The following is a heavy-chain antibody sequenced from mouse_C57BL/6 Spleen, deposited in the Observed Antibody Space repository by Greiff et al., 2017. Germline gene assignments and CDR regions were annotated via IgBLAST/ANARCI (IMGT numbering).Heavy chain of an antibody. V-gene: IGHV5-4*01. CDR2: ISDGGSYT. D-gene: IGHD1-1*02. J-gene: IGHJ3*01. CDR3: ARDGGNYGGFAY. Sequence: EVQGVESGGGLVKPGGSLKLSCAASGFTFSSYAMSWVRQTPEKRLEWVATISDGGSYTYYPDNVKGRFTISRDNAKNNLYLQMSHLKSEDTAMYYCARDGGNYGGFAYWGQGTLVTVSA. CDR1: GFTFSSYA.